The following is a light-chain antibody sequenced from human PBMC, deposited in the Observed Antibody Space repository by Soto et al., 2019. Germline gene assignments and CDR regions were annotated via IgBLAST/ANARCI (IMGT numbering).Light chain of an antibody. CDR3: QQNGSSPPIT. Sequence: EIVLTQSPGTLSLSPGERATLSCRASQYLSSNYLAWYQQKPGQAPRLLIYGASSRATGIPDRFSGSGSGTDFTLTVSRLEPQDFAVYYCQQNGSSPPITFGQVTRLETK. V-gene: IGKV3-20*01. CDR2: GAS. CDR1: QYLSSNY. J-gene: IGKJ5*01.